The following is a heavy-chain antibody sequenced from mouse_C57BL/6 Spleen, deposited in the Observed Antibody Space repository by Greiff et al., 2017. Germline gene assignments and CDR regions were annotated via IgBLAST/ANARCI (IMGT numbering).Heavy chain of an antibody. J-gene: IGHJ4*01. D-gene: IGHD1-1*01. CDR3: ARPYYYAPLQDAMDY. CDR1: GYTFTSYW. CDR2: IYPGSGST. Sequence: QVQLQQPGAELVKPGASVKMSCKASGYTFTSYWITWVKQRPGQGLEWIGDIYPGSGSTNYNEKFKSKATLTVDTSSSTAYMQLSSLTSEDSAVYYGARPYYYAPLQDAMDYWGQGTSVTVSS. V-gene: IGHV1-55*01.